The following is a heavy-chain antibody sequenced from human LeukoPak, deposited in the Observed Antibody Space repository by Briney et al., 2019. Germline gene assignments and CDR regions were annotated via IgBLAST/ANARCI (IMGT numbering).Heavy chain of an antibody. CDR3: ARPSYCSGGSCYPRKTYYYYGMDV. D-gene: IGHD2-15*01. CDR1: GYSFTSYW. CDR2: IYPGDSDT. J-gene: IGHJ6*02. Sequence: GESLKISCKGSGYSFTSYWIGWVRQMPGKGLEWMGIIYPGDSDTRYSPSFQGQVTISADKLISTAYLQWSSLKASDTAMYYCARPSYCSGGSCYPRKTYYYYGMDVWGQGTTVTVSS. V-gene: IGHV5-51*01.